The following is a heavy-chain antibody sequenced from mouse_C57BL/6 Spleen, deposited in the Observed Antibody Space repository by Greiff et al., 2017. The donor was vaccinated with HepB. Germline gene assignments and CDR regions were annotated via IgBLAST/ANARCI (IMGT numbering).Heavy chain of an antibody. CDR3: ARKVAYYSNFYAMDY. J-gene: IGHJ4*01. Sequence: VQLQQSGAELVRPGTSVKMSCKASGYTFTNYWIGWAKQRPGHGLEWIGDIYPGGGYTNYNEKFKGKATLTADKSSSTAYMQFSSLTSEDSAIYYCARKVAYYSNFYAMDYWGQRTSVTVSS. CDR1: GYTFTNYW. CDR2: IYPGGGYT. V-gene: IGHV1-63*01. D-gene: IGHD2-5*01.